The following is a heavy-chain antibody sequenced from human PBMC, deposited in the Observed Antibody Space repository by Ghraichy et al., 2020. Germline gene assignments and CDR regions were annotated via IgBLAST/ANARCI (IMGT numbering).Heavy chain of an antibody. J-gene: IGHJ6*02. Sequence: GGSLRLSCAASGFTFSSYSMNWVRQAPGKGLEWVSSISSSSSYIYYADSVKGRFTISSDNAKNSLYLQMNSLRAEDTAVYYCARDKVASQHYYYYGMDVWGQGTTVTVSS. D-gene: IGHD2-15*01. CDR1: GFTFSSYS. CDR3: ARDKVASQHYYYYGMDV. CDR2: ISSSSSYI. V-gene: IGHV3-21*01.